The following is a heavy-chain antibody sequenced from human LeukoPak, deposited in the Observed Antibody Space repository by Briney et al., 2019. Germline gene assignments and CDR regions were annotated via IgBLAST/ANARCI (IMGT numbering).Heavy chain of an antibody. CDR2: IYYSGST. CDR1: GGSISSYY. J-gene: IGHJ4*02. Sequence: SETLSLTCTVSGGSISSYYWSWIRRPPGKGLEWIGYIYYSGSTNYNPSLKSRVTISVDTSKNQFSLKLSSVTAADTAVYYCARVQRGYSPRVFDYWGQGTLVTVSS. CDR3: ARVQRGYSPRVFDY. D-gene: IGHD5-18*01. V-gene: IGHV4-59*01.